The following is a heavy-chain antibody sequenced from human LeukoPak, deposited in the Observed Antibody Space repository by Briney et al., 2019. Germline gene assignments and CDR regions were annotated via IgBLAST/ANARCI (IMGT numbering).Heavy chain of an antibody. V-gene: IGHV3-21*04. Sequence: GGSLRLSCAASGFTFSSYTMNWVRQAPGKGLEWVSSISRSDSYIYYADSVKGRFTISRGNAKNSLYLQMNSLRAEDTALYYCARRSDLRKDAFDIWGQGTMVTVSS. CDR3: ARRSDLRKDAFDI. J-gene: IGHJ3*02. CDR1: GFTFSSYT. CDR2: ISRSDSYI.